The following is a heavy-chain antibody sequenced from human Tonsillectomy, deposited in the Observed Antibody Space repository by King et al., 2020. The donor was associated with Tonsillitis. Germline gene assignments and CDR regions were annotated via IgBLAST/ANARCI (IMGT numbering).Heavy chain of an antibody. V-gene: IGHV3-13*01. CDR2: IGTADDT. Sequence: VQLVEFGGGLVQPGGSLRLSCAASGFTFSSYDMHWVRQATGKGLEWVSAIGTADDTYYPGSVKGRFTISRENAKNSLYLQMNSLRAGDTAVYYCAREGGDYYDSSGYYQAGAFDIWGQGTMVTVSS. CDR1: GFTFSSYD. J-gene: IGHJ3*02. D-gene: IGHD3-22*01. CDR3: AREGGDYYDSSGYYQAGAFDI.